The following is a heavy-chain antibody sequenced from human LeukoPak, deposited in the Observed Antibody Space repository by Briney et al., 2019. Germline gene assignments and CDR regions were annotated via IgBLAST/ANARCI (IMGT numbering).Heavy chain of an antibody. CDR1: GFTFSSYG. D-gene: IGHD3-10*01. J-gene: IGHJ4*02. CDR3: AKEGEGSGSYLRGRPGY. CDR2: ISYDGSNK. Sequence: GRSLRLSCAASGFTFSSYGMHWVRQAPGKGLEWVADISYDGSNKYYADSVKGRFTIARDNSKNTLYLQMNSLRAEDTAVYYCAKEGEGSGSYLRGRPGYWGQGTLVTVSS. V-gene: IGHV3-30*18.